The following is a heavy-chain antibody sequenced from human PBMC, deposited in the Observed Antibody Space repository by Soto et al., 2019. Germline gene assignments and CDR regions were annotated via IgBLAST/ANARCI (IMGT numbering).Heavy chain of an antibody. CDR2: INHSGST. CDR3: ATEDD. J-gene: IGHJ6*04. V-gene: IGHV4-34*01. CDR1: GGSFSGYY. Sequence: QVQLQQWGAGLLKPSETLSLTCAVYGGSFSGYYWSWIRQPPGKGLEWIGEINHSGSTNYNPSLKTRDTITVDMSKKQFSVKVSSVAAADTAVYYCATEDDWGKGTPVTVSS.